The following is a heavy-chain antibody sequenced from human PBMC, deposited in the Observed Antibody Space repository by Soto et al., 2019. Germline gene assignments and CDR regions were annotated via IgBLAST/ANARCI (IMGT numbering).Heavy chain of an antibody. CDR2: INHSGST. Sequence: SETLSLTCAVYGGSFGGYYWSWIRQPPGKGLEWIGEINHSGSTNYNPSLKSRVTISVDTSKNQFSLKLSSVTAADTAVYYCARLQLWLDYWGQGTLVTVSS. V-gene: IGHV4-34*01. J-gene: IGHJ4*02. CDR1: GGSFGGYY. D-gene: IGHD5-18*01. CDR3: ARLQLWLDY.